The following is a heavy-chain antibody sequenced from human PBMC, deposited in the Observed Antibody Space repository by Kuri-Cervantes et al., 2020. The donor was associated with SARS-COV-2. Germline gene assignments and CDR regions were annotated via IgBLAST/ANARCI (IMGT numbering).Heavy chain of an antibody. Sequence: ASVKVSCKVSGYTFTNYYIHWVRQAPGQGLEWMGIINPGGGATTYAQKFQGRVTMTRDTSTSTVYMELSSLRSEDTAVYFCARDGRDGYNREFLTDWGQGTLVTVSS. CDR3: ARDGRDGYNREFLTD. J-gene: IGHJ4*02. V-gene: IGHV1-46*01. D-gene: IGHD5-24*01. CDR1: GYTFTNYY. CDR2: INPGGGAT.